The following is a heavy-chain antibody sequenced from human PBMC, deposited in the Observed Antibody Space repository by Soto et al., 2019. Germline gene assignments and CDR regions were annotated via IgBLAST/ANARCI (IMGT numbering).Heavy chain of an antibody. V-gene: IGHV3-74*01. CDR3: VRTWHGFDI. J-gene: IGHJ3*02. Sequence: EVQLVVSGGGLVQPGGSLRLSCAASGFTFSTYWMHWVRQAPEKGLLWVSHINGDGSYTDFADSVKGRFTISRDNAKNTVYLQMQSLRVEDTAVYFCVRTWHGFDIWGPGTMVTVSS. CDR2: INGDGSYT. CDR1: GFTFSTYW.